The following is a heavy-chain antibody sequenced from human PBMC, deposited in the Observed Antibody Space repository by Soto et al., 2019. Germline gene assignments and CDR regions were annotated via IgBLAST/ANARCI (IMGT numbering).Heavy chain of an antibody. Sequence: QVQLVQSGAEVKKPGSSVQVSCKASGGTFSSYAISWVRQAPGQGLEWMGGIIPIFGTANYAQKFQGRVTITADESTSTAYMELSSLRSEDTAVYYCARDALEWCSGGSCYPRHPWFDPWGQGTLVTVSS. D-gene: IGHD2-15*01. J-gene: IGHJ5*02. CDR2: IIPIFGTA. CDR1: GGTFSSYA. V-gene: IGHV1-69*01. CDR3: ARDALEWCSGGSCYPRHPWFDP.